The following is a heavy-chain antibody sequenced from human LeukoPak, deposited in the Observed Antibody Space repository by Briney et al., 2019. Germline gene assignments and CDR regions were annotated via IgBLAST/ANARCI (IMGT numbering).Heavy chain of an antibody. D-gene: IGHD3-10*01. V-gene: IGHV3-23*01. CDR3: AASTYYYGSGSYPRGHYYYGMDV. Sequence: GGSLRLSCAASGFTFSSYAMSWVRQAPGKGLEWVSAISGRGGSTYYADSVKGRFTISRDNSKNTLYLQMNSLRAEDTAVYYCAASTYYYGSGSYPRGHYYYGMDVWGQGTTVTVSS. CDR2: ISGRGGST. CDR1: GFTFSSYA. J-gene: IGHJ6*02.